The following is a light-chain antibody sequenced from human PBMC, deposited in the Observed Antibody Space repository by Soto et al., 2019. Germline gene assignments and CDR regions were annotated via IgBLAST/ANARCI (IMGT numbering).Light chain of an antibody. CDR3: QQLNSYPRT. J-gene: IGKJ1*01. Sequence: EIVLTQSPGTLSLSPGERATLSCRASQSVNSNYLAWYQQKPGQGPRVLMYGASSRATGVPDRFSGSGSGTDFTLTISSLQPEDFATYYCQQLNSYPRTFGQGTKVEIK. CDR1: QSVNSNY. CDR2: GAS. V-gene: IGKV3-20*01.